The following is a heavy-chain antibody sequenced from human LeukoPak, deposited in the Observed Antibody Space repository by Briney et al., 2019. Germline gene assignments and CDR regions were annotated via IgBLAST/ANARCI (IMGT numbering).Heavy chain of an antibody. D-gene: IGHD6-13*01. CDR3: AREVEQPNWFDP. CDR2: IYYSGST. V-gene: IGHV4-39*07. J-gene: IGHJ5*02. Sequence: SETLSLTCTVSGGSISSSSYYWGWIRQPPGKGLEWIGSIYYSGSTYYNPSLKSRVTISVGTSKNQFSLKLSSVTAADTAVYYCAREVEQPNWFDPWGQGTLVTVSS. CDR1: GGSISSSSYY.